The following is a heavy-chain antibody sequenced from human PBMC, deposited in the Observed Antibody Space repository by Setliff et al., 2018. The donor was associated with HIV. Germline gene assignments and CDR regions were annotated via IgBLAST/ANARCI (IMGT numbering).Heavy chain of an antibody. D-gene: IGHD2-21*02. CDR3: ARGSRSPLVNKFRVTPAFDY. Sequence: SETLSLTCAVYGGSFSGHYWSWIRQTPGKGLEWIGDISHSGSTIYNPSLKSRVTISVDTSKNQFSLRLTSVTAADTAVYFCARGSRSPLVNKFRVTPAFDYWGQGTLVTVSS. J-gene: IGHJ4*01. CDR2: ISHSGST. V-gene: IGHV4-34*01. CDR1: GGSFSGHY.